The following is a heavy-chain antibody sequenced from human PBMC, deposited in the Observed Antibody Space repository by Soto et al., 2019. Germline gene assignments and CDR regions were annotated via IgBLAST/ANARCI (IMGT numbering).Heavy chain of an antibody. V-gene: IGHV3-30*18. CDR2: ISYDGSNK. J-gene: IGHJ4*02. CDR1: GFTFSSYG. CDR3: AKDSANGVRDYYDSIDY. D-gene: IGHD3-22*01. Sequence: QVQLVESGGGVVQPGRSLRLSCAASGFTFSSYGMHWVRQAPGKGLEWVAVISYDGSNKYYADSVKGRFTISRDNSKNTLYLQMNSLRAEDTAVYYCAKDSANGVRDYYDSIDYWGQGTLVTVSS.